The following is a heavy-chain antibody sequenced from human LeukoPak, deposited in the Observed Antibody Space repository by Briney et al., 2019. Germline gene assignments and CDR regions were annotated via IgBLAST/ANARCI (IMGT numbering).Heavy chain of an antibody. V-gene: IGHV3-11*01. D-gene: IGHD2-15*01. Sequence: GGSLRLSCAPTGFTFSVYNMRGSRHATGEGLQLVSSISRSSSTKYYADSVKGRFTISRDNAKNSLFLQMNSLRAEDTAVYYCARVLRYCSGGNCYSGGLGYMDVWGKGTTVTISS. J-gene: IGHJ6*03. CDR1: GFTFSVYN. CDR3: ARVLRYCSGGNCYSGGLGYMDV. CDR2: ISRSSSTK.